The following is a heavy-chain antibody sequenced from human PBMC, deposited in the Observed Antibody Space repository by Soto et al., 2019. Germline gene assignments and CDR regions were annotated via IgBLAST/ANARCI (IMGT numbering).Heavy chain of an antibody. Sequence: QVQLQESGPGLVKPSETLSLTCTVSGGSISNYYWTWIRQPPGKGLEWTGYVYYTGTTNYNPSLKSRVTISVDTSKNQFSLKLSSVTAADTAVYYCARDTYLYYGSGSYLYYFDSWGQGTLVTVSS. CDR2: VYYTGTT. V-gene: IGHV4-59*01. D-gene: IGHD3-10*01. CDR1: GGSISNYY. J-gene: IGHJ4*02. CDR3: ARDTYLYYGSGSYLYYFDS.